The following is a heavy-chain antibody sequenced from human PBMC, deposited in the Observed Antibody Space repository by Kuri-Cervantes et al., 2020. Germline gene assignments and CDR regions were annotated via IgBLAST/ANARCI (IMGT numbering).Heavy chain of an antibody. Sequence: LSLTCAASGFTFSGSAMHWVRQAPGKGLEWVGFIRSKAYGGTTEYAASVKGRFTISRDDSKSIAYLQMNSLKTEDTAVYYCTREGTAIFSYFDYWGQGTLVTVSS. D-gene: IGHD5-18*01. J-gene: IGHJ4*02. CDR1: GFTFSGSA. V-gene: IGHV3-49*04. CDR3: TREGTAIFSYFDY. CDR2: IRSKAYGGTT.